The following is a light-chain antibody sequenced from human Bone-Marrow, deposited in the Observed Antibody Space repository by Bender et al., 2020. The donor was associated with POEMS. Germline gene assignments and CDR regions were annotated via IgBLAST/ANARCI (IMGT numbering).Light chain of an antibody. Sequence: SYELTQPPSMSVSPGQTATITCSGDKLGDKYVSWYQLKPGQSPVLVIFKDSQRPSGMSERFSGSNSGDTATLTITGTQPMDEADYYCQAWDSYTVVFGGGTNLTV. CDR3: QAWDSYTVV. V-gene: IGLV3-1*01. CDR1: KLGDKY. J-gene: IGLJ2*01. CDR2: KDS.